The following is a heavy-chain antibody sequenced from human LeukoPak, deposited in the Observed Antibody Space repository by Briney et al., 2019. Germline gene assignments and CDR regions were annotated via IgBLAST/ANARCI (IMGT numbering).Heavy chain of an antibody. CDR1: GFTFSSYS. V-gene: IGHV3-21*01. D-gene: IGHD6-6*01. J-gene: IGHJ6*02. CDR3: ARAGIAARVGIPYYYYGMDV. CDR2: ISSSSSYI. Sequence: PGGSLRLSCAASGFTFSSYSMNWVRQAPGKGLEWVSSISSSSSYIYYADSVKGRFTISRDNAKNSLYLQMNSLRAEDTAVYYCARAGIAARVGIPYYYYGMDVWGQGTTVTVSS.